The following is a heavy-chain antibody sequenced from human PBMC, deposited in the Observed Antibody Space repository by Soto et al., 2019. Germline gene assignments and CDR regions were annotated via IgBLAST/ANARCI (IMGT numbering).Heavy chain of an antibody. Sequence: PXETLSLTCAVYGGSFRGYHWSWIRQPPGKGLEWIGEINHSGSTNYNPSLKSRVIISLETSKNQFSLILTSVTAADTAVYYCARGLSSSATFYHYYGMDVWGQGTTVTVSS. CDR1: GGSFRGYH. D-gene: IGHD6-6*01. V-gene: IGHV4-34*01. CDR3: ARGLSSSATFYHYYGMDV. J-gene: IGHJ6*02. CDR2: INHSGST.